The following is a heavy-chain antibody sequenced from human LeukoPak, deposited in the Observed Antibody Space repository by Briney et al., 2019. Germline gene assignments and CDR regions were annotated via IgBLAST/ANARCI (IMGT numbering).Heavy chain of an antibody. J-gene: IGHJ4*02. CDR2: IYTSGST. D-gene: IGHD3-22*01. V-gene: IGHV4-4*07. Sequence: SETLSLTCTVSGGSISSYYWSWIRQPAGKGLEWIGRIYTSGSTNYNPSLKSRVTMSVDTSKNQFSLKLSSVAAADTAVYYRARDTYYYDSSGYWADYWGQGTLVTVSS. CDR1: GGSISSYY. CDR3: ARDTYYYDSSGYWADY.